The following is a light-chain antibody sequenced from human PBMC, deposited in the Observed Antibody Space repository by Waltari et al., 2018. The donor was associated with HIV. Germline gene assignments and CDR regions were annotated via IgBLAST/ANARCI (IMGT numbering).Light chain of an antibody. Sequence: QSVMSHPASASAHPGQRVTIPCPGRFSNLRSNPLHWYQQIPGTAPSLLIYGHNQRPSGVPDRFSGSRSGTSASLTIGGLQSEDEADYYCSAWDDSLRATVFGTGTRVTVL. CDR3: SAWDDSLRATV. J-gene: IGLJ1*01. CDR1: FSNLRSNP. V-gene: IGLV1-44*01. CDR2: GHN.